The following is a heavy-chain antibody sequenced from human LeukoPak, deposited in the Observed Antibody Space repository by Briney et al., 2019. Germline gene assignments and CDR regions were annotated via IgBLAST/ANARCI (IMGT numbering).Heavy chain of an antibody. V-gene: IGHV4-34*01. CDR1: GGSFSGYY. CDR3: ARDGIAAAGTFDY. D-gene: IGHD6-13*01. J-gene: IGHJ4*02. Sequence: SETLSLTCAVYGGSFSGYYWSWIRQPPGKGLEWIGEINHSGSTNYNPSLKGRVTISVDTSKNQFSLKLSSVTAADTAVYYCARDGIAAAGTFDYWGQGTLVTVSS. CDR2: INHSGST.